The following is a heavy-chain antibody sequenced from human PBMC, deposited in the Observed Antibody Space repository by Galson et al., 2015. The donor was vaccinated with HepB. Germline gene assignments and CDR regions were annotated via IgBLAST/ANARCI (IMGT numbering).Heavy chain of an antibody. J-gene: IGHJ5*02. D-gene: IGHD6-19*01. CDR1: GGSISSYY. CDR2: IYYSGST. CDR3: VRHRSGWLVHWFDP. Sequence: TLSLTCTVSGGSISSYYWSWIRQPPGKGLEWIGYIYYSGSTNYNPSLKSRVTISVDTSKNQFSLKLSSVTAADTAVYYCVRHRSGWLVHWFDPWGQGTLVTVSS. V-gene: IGHV4-59*01.